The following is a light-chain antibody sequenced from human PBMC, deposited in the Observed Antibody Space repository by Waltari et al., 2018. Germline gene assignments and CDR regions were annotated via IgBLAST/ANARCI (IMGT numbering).Light chain of an antibody. Sequence: DIVMTQSPESLAVFLGERATINCKSSQCVLYSSNNKNYLAWYQQRPGQPPKLLIYWASTRESGVPDRFSGSGSGTDFTLTISSLQAEDVAVYYCQQYYNVPWTFGQGTKVEIK. CDR2: WAS. CDR1: QCVLYSSNNKNY. CDR3: QQYYNVPWT. V-gene: IGKV4-1*01. J-gene: IGKJ1*01.